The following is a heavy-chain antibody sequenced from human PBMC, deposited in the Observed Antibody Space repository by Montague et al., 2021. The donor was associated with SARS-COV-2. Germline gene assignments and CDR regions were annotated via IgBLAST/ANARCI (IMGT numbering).Heavy chain of an antibody. Sequence: VSPGASLSSDSLSWHWIRQSPSRGLEWLASTYYRSKWYDDSAPSVSGRATVKPDTSRNQFSLHLDSVTPEDTALYFCARKMDSSFDVWGRGTMVIVSS. V-gene: IGHV6-1*01. CDR2: TYYRSKWYD. CDR3: ARKMDSSFDV. D-gene: IGHD2-2*03. J-gene: IGHJ3*01. CDR1: GASLSSDSLS.